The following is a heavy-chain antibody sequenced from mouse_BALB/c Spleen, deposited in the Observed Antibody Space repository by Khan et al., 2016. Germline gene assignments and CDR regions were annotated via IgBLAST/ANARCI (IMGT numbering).Heavy chain of an antibody. CDR3: ARAGYYGYLAY. CDR1: GFDFSRYW. Sequence: EVQLVESGGGLVHPGGSLTLSCAASGFDFSRYWMSWVRQAPGKGLEWIGEINPDSYTINYTPSLKDKFIISRDNAKNTLYLQMSKVRADDTARYYCARAGYYGYLAYWGQGTLVTVSA. V-gene: IGHV4-1*02. CDR2: INPDSYTI. J-gene: IGHJ3*01. D-gene: IGHD1-1*01.